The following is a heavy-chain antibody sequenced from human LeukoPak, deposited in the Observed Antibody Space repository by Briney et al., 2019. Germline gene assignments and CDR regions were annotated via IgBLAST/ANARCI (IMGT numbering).Heavy chain of an antibody. V-gene: IGHV3-33*08. J-gene: IGHJ5*02. CDR2: IWYDGSNK. Sequence: GGSLRLSCAASGFTVSSNYMSWVRQAPGKGLEWVAVIWYDGSNKYYADSVKGRFTISRDNSKNTLYLQMNSLRAEDTAVYYCARDYSLTHSDYYDSSVPWGQGTLVTVSS. D-gene: IGHD3-22*01. CDR1: GFTVSSNY. CDR3: ARDYSLTHSDYYDSSVP.